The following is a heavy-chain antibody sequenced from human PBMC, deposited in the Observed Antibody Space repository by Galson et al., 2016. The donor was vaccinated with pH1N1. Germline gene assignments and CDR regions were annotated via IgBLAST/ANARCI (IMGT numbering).Heavy chain of an antibody. CDR2: ISGYNGDT. J-gene: IGHJ2*01. CDR3: ARHRSGWSGALTHWHFDL. CDR1: NHTFTAYS. Sequence: SVKVSCKASNHTFTAYSISWVRQAPGQGIEWMAWISGYNGDTKYAQKFHGRVTMTTDTSANTAYMELRSLRSDDTAVYYCARHRSGWSGALTHWHFDLWGRGTLVIVSS. V-gene: IGHV1-18*01. D-gene: IGHD6-19*01.